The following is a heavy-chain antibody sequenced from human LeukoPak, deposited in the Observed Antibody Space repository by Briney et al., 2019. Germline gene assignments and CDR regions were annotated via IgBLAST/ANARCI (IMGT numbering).Heavy chain of an antibody. Sequence: KPSETLSLTCAVYGGSFSGYYWSWIRQPPGKGLEWIGEINHSGSTNYNPSLKSRVTISVDTSKNQFSLKLSSVTAADTAVYYCARGSDFDYWGQGTLVTVPS. CDR1: GGSFSGYY. V-gene: IGHV4-34*01. CDR3: ARGSDFDY. CDR2: INHSGST. J-gene: IGHJ4*02.